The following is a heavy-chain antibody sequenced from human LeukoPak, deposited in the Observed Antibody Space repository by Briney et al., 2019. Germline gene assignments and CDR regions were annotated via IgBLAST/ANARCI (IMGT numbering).Heavy chain of an antibody. CDR1: GDSVSDHY. D-gene: IGHD4-11*01. CDR3: VRSEIDDYSRY. CDR2: IFESVST. V-gene: IGHV4-59*08. J-gene: IGHJ4*02. Sequence: KSSETLSLTCAVSGDSVSDHYWFWIRQPPGKGLEWIGYIFESVSTKYNPSLKSRVTMSVDTARNQFSLKLTSVTAADTAVYYCVRSEIDDYSRYWGQGTLVTVSS.